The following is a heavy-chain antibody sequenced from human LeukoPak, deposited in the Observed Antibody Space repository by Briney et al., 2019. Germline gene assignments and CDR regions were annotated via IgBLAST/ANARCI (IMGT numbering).Heavy chain of an antibody. CDR1: GYSFTHHN. V-gene: IGHV1-2*02. Sequence: ASVKVSCKASGYSFTHHNVHWVRQAPGQALEWMGWIKPNNGDTKFSQKFQDRVTLTSDTSIDTAYMEMSGLTSDDTAIYYYARVLSAVTSTFDYWGQGTLVTVSS. J-gene: IGHJ4*02. D-gene: IGHD4-17*01. CDR3: ARVLSAVTSTFDY. CDR2: IKPNNGDT.